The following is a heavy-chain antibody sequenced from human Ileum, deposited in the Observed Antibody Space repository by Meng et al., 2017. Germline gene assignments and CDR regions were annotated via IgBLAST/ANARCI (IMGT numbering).Heavy chain of an antibody. Sequence: QGQLQGSGPGLVEPSGTLSLTCAVSGRSISSSDWWSWVHQPPGKGLEWIAEMNLGGSPNYNPSLKSRVTMSVDKSNDHLSLQLTSVTAADTAVYYCAHIFDSWGQGTLVTVSS. CDR3: AHIFDS. V-gene: IGHV4-4*02. CDR2: MNLGGSP. J-gene: IGHJ4*02. CDR1: GRSISSSDW.